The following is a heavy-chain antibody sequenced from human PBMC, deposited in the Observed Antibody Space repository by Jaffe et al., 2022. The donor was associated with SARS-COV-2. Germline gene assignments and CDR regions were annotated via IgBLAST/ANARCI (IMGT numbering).Heavy chain of an antibody. CDR2: IRSKAYGGTT. CDR3: TRDSLAGWELLVPFDI. V-gene: IGHV3-49*03. J-gene: IGHJ3*02. CDR1: GFTFGDYA. D-gene: IGHD1-26*01. Sequence: EVQLVESGGGLVQPGRSLRLSCTASGFTFGDYAMSWFRQAPGKGLEWVGFIRSKAYGGTTEYAASVKGRFTISRDDSKSIAYLQMNSLKTEDTAVYYCTRDSLAGWELLVPFDIWGQGTMVTVSS.